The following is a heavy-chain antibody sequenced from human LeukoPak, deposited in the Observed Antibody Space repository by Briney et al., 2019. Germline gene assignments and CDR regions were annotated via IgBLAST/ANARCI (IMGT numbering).Heavy chain of an antibody. CDR1: GFTFSSYS. CDR2: ISSSSSTI. D-gene: IGHD2-2*01. V-gene: IGHV3-48*01. Sequence: GGSLRLSCAASGFTFSSYSMTWVRQAPGKGLEWVSYISSSSSTIYYADSVKGRFTISRDNAKNSLYLQMNSLRAEDTAVYYCARSGYCSSTSCYRRVAFDIWGQGTMVTVSS. CDR3: ARSGYCSSTSCYRRVAFDI. J-gene: IGHJ3*02.